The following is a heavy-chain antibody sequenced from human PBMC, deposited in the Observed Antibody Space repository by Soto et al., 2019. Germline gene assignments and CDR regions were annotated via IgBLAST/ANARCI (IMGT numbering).Heavy chain of an antibody. D-gene: IGHD1-7*01. CDR1: DYTFTNYG. J-gene: IGHJ5*02. Sequence: QVQLVQSGAEVKKPGASVKVSCQASDYTFTNYGISWVRQAPGQGLEWMGWINPSNGETYYTQKVQGRLYMTTDTDTRTADMELRSLRSDDTAVYYCARRELVRSDNWFDPWGQGTLVTVSS. V-gene: IGHV1-18*01. CDR3: ARRELVRSDNWFDP. CDR2: INPSNGET.